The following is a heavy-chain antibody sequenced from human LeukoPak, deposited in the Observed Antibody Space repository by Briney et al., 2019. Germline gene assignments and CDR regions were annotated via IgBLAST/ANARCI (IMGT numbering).Heavy chain of an antibody. Sequence: AGGSLRLSCAASGFTFSSYGMHWVRQPPGKGPLWISRINSDGSSTSYADSVQGRFTISRDNAKNTLYLQMNSLRAEDTAVYYCARDPNPSSSWPDYWGQGTLVTVSS. CDR1: GFTFSSYG. CDR2: INSDGSST. V-gene: IGHV3-74*01. CDR3: ARDPNPSSSWPDY. J-gene: IGHJ4*02. D-gene: IGHD6-13*01.